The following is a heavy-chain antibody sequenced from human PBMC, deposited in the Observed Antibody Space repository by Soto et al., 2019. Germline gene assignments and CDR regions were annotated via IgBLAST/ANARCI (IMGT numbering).Heavy chain of an antibody. V-gene: IGHV3-7*01. CDR2: INQDGSEK. Sequence: EVRLVESGGGLVQPGGSLTLSCAASGFTFSSYWMTWVRQAPGKGLEWVANINQDGSEKYYMDSMKGRFTISRDNAKNSLLRQLHSLRAEDTAVYYCARDRGRPDLRDTHYYDSSDLDYGMDVWGQGTTVTVSS. CDR1: GFTFSSYW. CDR3: ARDRGRPDLRDTHYYDSSDLDYGMDV. D-gene: IGHD3-22*01. J-gene: IGHJ6*02.